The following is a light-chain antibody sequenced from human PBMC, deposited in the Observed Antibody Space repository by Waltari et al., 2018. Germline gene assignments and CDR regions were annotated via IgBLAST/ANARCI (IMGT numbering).Light chain of an antibody. J-gene: IGLJ3*02. V-gene: IGLV4-69*01. CDR2: VYSDGSH. CDR3: QTGGHGTWV. CDR1: SGHSSNV. Sequence: QLVLTQSPSASASLGASIKLTRTLSSGHSSNVIAWLQQQPEKGPRYLVKVYSDGSHSRGNEIPDRFSGSSSGAERYLTISSLQSEDEADYYCQTGGHGTWVFGGGTRLTVL.